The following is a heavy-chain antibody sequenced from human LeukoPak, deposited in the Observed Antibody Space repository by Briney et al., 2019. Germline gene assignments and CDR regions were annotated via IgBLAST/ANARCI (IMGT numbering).Heavy chain of an antibody. CDR3: AKDLNLYCSSTSCWGGFDP. V-gene: IGHV3-30*18. CDR1: GFTFSSYG. Sequence: GGSLRLSCAASGFTFSSYGMHWVRQAPGKGLEWVAVISYDGSNKYYADSVKGRFTISRDNSKNTLYLQMNSLRAEDTAVYYYAKDLNLYCSSTSCWGGFDPWGQGTLVTVSS. D-gene: IGHD2-2*01. J-gene: IGHJ5*02. CDR2: ISYDGSNK.